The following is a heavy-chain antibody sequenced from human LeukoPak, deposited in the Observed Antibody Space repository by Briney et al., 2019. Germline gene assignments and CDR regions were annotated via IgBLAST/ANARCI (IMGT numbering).Heavy chain of an antibody. CDR3: ARDIASRRLDY. V-gene: IGHV3-33*01. CDR1: GFTFRNHG. CDR2: IWYDGSDK. J-gene: IGHJ4*02. Sequence: PGKSLRLSCAASGFTFRNHGMHWVRQAPGKGLEWVAVIWYDGSDKYYGDSVKGRFTISRDNSKNTLFLQMNSLTAEDTAPYYCARDIASRRLDYWGQGTLVSVSS. D-gene: IGHD6-6*01.